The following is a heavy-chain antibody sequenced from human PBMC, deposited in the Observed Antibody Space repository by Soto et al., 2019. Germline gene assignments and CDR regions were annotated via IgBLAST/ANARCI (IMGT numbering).Heavy chain of an antibody. CDR3: AKFFVAGTRGYFDS. J-gene: IGHJ4*02. D-gene: IGHD6-19*01. V-gene: IGHV3-23*01. Sequence: ESGGGLVQPGGSLRLSCPASGFIFSSYAMSWVRQAPGKGLEWVSAISASGDNAYYADSVKGRFTISRDRSKSLYLQMKSLRAEDTAIYYCAKFFVAGTRGYFDSWGQGTLVTVSS. CDR1: GFIFSSYA. CDR2: ISASGDNA.